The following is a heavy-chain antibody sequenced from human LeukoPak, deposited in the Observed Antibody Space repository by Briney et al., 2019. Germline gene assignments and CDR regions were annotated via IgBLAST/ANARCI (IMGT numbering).Heavy chain of an antibody. CDR1: GFTFSSYA. CDR3: GTGSGWYEYFAY. CDR2: VGGSGGST. D-gene: IGHD6-19*01. Sequence: PGGSVRLSCAASGFTFSSYAMRWVRQAPGKGLEWVSAVGGSGGSTYYADSEKGRFTISRDNSKNTLYLQMNSLTAEDTAVYYCGTGSGWYEYFAYWGQGTLVTVSS. V-gene: IGHV3-23*01. J-gene: IGHJ4*02.